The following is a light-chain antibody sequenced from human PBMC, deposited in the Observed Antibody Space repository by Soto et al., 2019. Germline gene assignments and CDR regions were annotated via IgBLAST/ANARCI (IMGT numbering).Light chain of an antibody. Sequence: EIVLTQSPATLSLSPGERATLSCRASQSVSSYLAWYQQKPGQAPRLLIYDASNRATGIPARFSGSGSGTDFTLTIGSLEPEDFAVYYCQQRSNSPRTFGQGTTVEIK. CDR3: QQRSNSPRT. CDR1: QSVSSY. CDR2: DAS. J-gene: IGKJ1*01. V-gene: IGKV3-11*01.